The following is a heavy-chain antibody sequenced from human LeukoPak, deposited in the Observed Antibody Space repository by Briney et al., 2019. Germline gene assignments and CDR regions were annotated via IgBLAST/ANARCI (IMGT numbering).Heavy chain of an antibody. V-gene: IGHV3-15*01. J-gene: IGHJ4*02. CDR3: TTDLASSSWYRPGY. CDR1: GFTFSNAW. D-gene: IGHD6-13*01. CDR2: IKSKTDGGTT. Sequence: GGSLRLSCAASGFTFSNAWMSWVRQAPGKGLEWVGRIKSKTDGGTTDYAAPVKGRFSIPRDDSINTVNLQMNSLKNEDTAVYYCTTDLASSSWYRPGYWGQGTLVTVSS.